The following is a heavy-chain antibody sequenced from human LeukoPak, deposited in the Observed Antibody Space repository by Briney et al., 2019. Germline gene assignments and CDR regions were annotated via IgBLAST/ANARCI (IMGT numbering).Heavy chain of an antibody. CDR3: ARDDYGGNPDYWYFDL. D-gene: IGHD4-23*01. V-gene: IGHV4-4*02. J-gene: IGHJ2*01. CDR2: IYHSGTT. CDR1: GGSISNNNW. Sequence: PSETLSLTCAVSGGSISNNNWWSWVRQPPGKGLEWIGEIYHSGTTNYNPSLKSRVTISVDKSKNQFSLKLSSVTAADTAVYYCARDDYGGNPDYWYFDLWGRGTLVTVSS.